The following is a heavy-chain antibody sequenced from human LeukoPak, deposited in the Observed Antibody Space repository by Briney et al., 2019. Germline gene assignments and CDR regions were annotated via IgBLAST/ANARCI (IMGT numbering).Heavy chain of an antibody. CDR1: GGSISTSNYH. Sequence: SETLSLTCTVSGGSISTSNYHWGWIRQPPGKGLEWIGSVYYSGSTYYNPSFKSRVTLAVDTSKNQFSLKLSSVTAADTAVYHCARAYCNNATCSGVGYFDLWGRGTLVTVSS. CDR3: ARAYCNNATCSGVGYFDL. J-gene: IGHJ2*01. CDR2: VYYSGST. D-gene: IGHD2-2*01. V-gene: IGHV4-39*07.